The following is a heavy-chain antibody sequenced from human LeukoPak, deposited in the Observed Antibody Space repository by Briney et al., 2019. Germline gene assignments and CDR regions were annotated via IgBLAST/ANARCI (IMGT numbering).Heavy chain of an antibody. J-gene: IGHJ1*01. CDR1: EFTIRTYS. D-gene: IGHD6-19*01. CDR3: ATGYSSGWYFYFQH. V-gene: IGHV3-7*01. CDR2: IKQDGSEK. Sequence: GGSLRLSCVASEFTIRTYSMNWVRQAPGKGLEWVANIKQDGSEKNYVDSVKGRFTISRDNAKNSLSLRMNSLSAEDTAVYYCATGYSSGWYFYFQHWGQGSLVSVSS.